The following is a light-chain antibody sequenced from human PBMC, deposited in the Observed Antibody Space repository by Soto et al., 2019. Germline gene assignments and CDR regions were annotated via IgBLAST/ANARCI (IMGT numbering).Light chain of an antibody. CDR1: QGIEND. J-gene: IGKJ2*01. CDR3: LQDYSYPYT. V-gene: IGKV1-6*01. CDR2: AAS. Sequence: AIQMTQSPSSLSASVGERVTIACRASQGIENDLAWYQQKPGRAPKLLIYAASSFHSGVPSRFSGSGSGTDFTLTISSLQPEDFATYYCLQDYSYPYTFGQGTKLEIK.